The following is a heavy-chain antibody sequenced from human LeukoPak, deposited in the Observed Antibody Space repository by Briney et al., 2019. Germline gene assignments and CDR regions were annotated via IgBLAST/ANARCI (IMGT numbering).Heavy chain of an antibody. CDR3: AREGGSYDSSGYYSLHYYFDY. CDR2: IYTSGST. D-gene: IGHD3-22*01. Sequence: SETLSLTCTVSGGSISSYYWSWIRQPAGKGLEWIGRIYTSGSTNCNPSLKSRVTMSVDTSKNQFSLKMSSVTAADTAVYYCAREGGSYDSSGYYSLHYYFDYWGQGTLVTVSS. J-gene: IGHJ4*02. V-gene: IGHV4-4*07. CDR1: GGSISSYY.